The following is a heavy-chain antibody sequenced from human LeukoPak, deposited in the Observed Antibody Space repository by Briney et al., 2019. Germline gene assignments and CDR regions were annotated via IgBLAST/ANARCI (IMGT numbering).Heavy chain of an antibody. CDR1: GYSFPNYW. CDR2: IYPGDSHT. J-gene: IGHJ5*02. D-gene: IGHD2-2*02. CDR3: ARGPYAYTSSATLGSYNWFDP. V-gene: IGHV5-51*01. Sequence: GESLKISCKGSGYSFPNYWIGWVRQMPGKGLEWMGIIYPGDSHTRYSPSFQDQVTISVDKSISTVHLQWSSLKASDTAMYYCARGPYAYTSSATLGSYNWFDPWGQGSLVTVSS.